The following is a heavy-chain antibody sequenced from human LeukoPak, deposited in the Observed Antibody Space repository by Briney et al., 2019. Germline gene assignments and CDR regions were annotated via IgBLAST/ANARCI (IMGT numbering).Heavy chain of an antibody. CDR2: INWSGDSI. CDR3: ARDYGGSSPFDY. Sequence: GGSLRLSCVVSGFTFEDFGMSWVRQVPGKGLEWVSGINWSGDSIHYTDSVKGRFTISRDNAKNSLYLQMSSLRAEDTAVYYCARDYGGSSPFDYWGQGTLVTVSS. V-gene: IGHV3-20*04. CDR1: GFTFEDFG. D-gene: IGHD4-23*01. J-gene: IGHJ4*02.